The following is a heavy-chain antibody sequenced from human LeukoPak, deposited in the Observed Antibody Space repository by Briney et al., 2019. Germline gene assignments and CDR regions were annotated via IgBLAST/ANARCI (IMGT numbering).Heavy chain of an antibody. V-gene: IGHV3-33*05. CDR1: IFVFSEYY. Sequence: GGSLRLSCETSIFVFSEYYMHWVRLAPGKGLEWLAVITNDGSRQYYADSVKGRFTISRDNAKNSLYLQMNSLRAEDTAVYYCARAAEDYWGQGTLVTVSS. CDR3: ARAAEDY. CDR2: ITNDGSRQ. J-gene: IGHJ4*02.